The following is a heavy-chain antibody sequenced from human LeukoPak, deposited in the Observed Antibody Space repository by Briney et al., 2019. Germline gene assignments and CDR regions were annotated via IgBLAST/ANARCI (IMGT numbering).Heavy chain of an antibody. V-gene: IGHV1-69*05. Sequence: SVKVSCKASGGTFSSYAISWVRQAPGQGLEWMGGIIPIFGTANYAQKFQGRVTITTDESTSTAYMELSSLRSEDTAVYYCASSVAAGGFDWGQGTLVTVSS. CDR1: GGTFSSYA. J-gene: IGHJ4*02. D-gene: IGHD6-25*01. CDR2: IIPIFGTA. CDR3: ASSVAAGGFD.